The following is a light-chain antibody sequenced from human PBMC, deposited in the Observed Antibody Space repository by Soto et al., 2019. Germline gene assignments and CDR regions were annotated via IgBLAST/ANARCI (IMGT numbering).Light chain of an antibody. CDR2: EVS. J-gene: IGLJ2*01. V-gene: IGLV2-14*01. CDR1: ASDVGGYNY. CDR3: SSYTSSSTLEVV. Sequence: QSALTQPRSVSGSPGQSVTISCTGTASDVGGYNYVSWYQQHPGKAPKLMIYEVSNRPSGVSNRFSGSKSGNTASLTISGLQAEDEADYYCSSYTSSSTLEVVFGGGTQLTVL.